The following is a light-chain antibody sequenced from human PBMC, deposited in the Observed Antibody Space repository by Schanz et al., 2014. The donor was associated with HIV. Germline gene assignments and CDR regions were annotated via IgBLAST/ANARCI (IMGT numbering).Light chain of an antibody. CDR1: QYISSW. Sequence: DIQMTQSPSTLSASIGDGVTVTCRASQYISSWLAWYQQKPGQAPNLLIYRAPNLETGVSSRFSGSGSGTEFTLTISRLQPDDFATYYCQQYDTYSRTFGQGTKVEIK. J-gene: IGKJ1*01. CDR2: RAP. V-gene: IGKV1-5*03. CDR3: QQYDTYSRT.